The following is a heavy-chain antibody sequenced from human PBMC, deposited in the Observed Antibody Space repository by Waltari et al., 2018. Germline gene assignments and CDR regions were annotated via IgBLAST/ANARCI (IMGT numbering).Heavy chain of an antibody. CDR3: ATGSVGATAFDI. Sequence: QVQLVQSGAEVKKPVASVKVACKVSGYTLTELSMHLVRQAPGKGLEWMGGFDPEDGETIYAQKFQGRVTMTEDTSTDTAYMELSSLRSEDTAVYYCATGSVGATAFDIWGQGTMVTVSS. J-gene: IGHJ3*02. CDR2: FDPEDGET. V-gene: IGHV1-24*01. CDR1: GYTLTELS. D-gene: IGHD1-26*01.